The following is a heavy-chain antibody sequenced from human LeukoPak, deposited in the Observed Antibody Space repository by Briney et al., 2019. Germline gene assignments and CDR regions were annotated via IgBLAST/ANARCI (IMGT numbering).Heavy chain of an antibody. J-gene: IGHJ6*02. CDR1: GFTFSSYW. CDR2: INTDGSST. V-gene: IGHV3-74*01. Sequence: GGSLRLSCAASGFTFSSYWMHWVRQAPGKGLVWVSRINTDGSSTTYADSVKGRFTISRDNAKNTLYLQMNSLRADDTAVYYCARVRPRNYYYGMDVWGQGTTVTVSS. CDR3: ARVRPRNYYYGMDV. D-gene: IGHD4-17*01.